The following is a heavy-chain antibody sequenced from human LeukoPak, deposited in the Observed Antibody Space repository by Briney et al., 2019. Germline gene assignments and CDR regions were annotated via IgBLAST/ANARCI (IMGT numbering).Heavy chain of an antibody. CDR1: GGSISSDDYY. CDR3: ARTGSTVTMLYPFDH. Sequence: PSETLSLTCTVSGGSISSDDYYWSWIRQPPGKGLEWIGYIYYSGSTNYNPSLKSRVSISVDTSKNQFSLKLSSVTAADTAVYYCARTGSTVTMLYPFDHWGQGTLVTVSS. CDR2: IYYSGST. V-gene: IGHV4-61*08. J-gene: IGHJ4*02. D-gene: IGHD4-17*01.